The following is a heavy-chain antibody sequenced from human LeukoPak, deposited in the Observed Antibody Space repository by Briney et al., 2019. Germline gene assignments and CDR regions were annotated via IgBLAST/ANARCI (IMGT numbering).Heavy chain of an antibody. CDR1: GGTFSSYA. CDR3: AREGGIVATTAFDY. J-gene: IGHJ4*02. V-gene: IGHV1-18*01. CDR2: ISAYNGNT. Sequence: ASVKVSCTASGGTFSSYAISWVRQAPGQGLEWMGWISAYNGNTNYAQKVQGRVTMTTDTSTSTAYMELRSLTSDDTAIYYCAREGGIVATTAFDYWGQGTLVTVSS. D-gene: IGHD5-12*01.